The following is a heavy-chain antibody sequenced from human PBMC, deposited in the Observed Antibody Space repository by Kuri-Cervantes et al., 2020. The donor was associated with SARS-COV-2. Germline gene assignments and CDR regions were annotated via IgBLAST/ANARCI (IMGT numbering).Heavy chain of an antibody. CDR2: ISYDGSNK. J-gene: IGHJ6*03. V-gene: IGHV3-30*03. CDR1: GFTFSSYG. Sequence: SLKISCAASGFTFSSYGMHWVRQAPGKGLEWVAVISYDGSNKYYADSVKGRFTISRDNAKNSLYLQMNSLRAEDTAVYYCARASTSALYYYYYYMDVWGKGTTVTVSS. CDR3: ARASTSALYYYYYYMDV.